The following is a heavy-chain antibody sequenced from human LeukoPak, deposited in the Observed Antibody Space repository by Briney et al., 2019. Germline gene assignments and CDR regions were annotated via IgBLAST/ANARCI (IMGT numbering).Heavy chain of an antibody. J-gene: IGHJ4*02. D-gene: IGHD1-26*01. CDR2: ISGTGGST. CDR1: GFIFSSSA. V-gene: IGHV3-23*01. Sequence: GGSLRLSCAASGFIFSSSAMTWVRQAPGKGLEWVSAISGTGGSTVCADSVKGRLTISRDNSKNTLYPQMSSLRDEDTAIYYCTKGGSYAPLDYWGQGTLVTVSS. CDR3: TKGGSYAPLDY.